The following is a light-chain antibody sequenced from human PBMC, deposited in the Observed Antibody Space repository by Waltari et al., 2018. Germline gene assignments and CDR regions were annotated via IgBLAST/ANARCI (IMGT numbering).Light chain of an antibody. CDR2: GAS. V-gene: IGKV3-20*01. CDR3: QHYLRLPVT. Sequence: IVLTQSPGTLSLSRGERATLSCRASQSVSRALAWYQQKPGQAPSLLIYGASTRATGIPDRFSGSGSGTDFSLTISRLEPDDFAVYYCQHYLRLPVTFGQGTTVEI. CDR1: QSVSRA. J-gene: IGKJ1*01.